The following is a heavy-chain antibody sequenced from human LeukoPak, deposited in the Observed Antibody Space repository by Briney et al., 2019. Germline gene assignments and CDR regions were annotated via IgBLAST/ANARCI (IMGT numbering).Heavy chain of an antibody. Sequence: PGGSLRLSCAASGFTFSSYWMDWVRQSPGKGLVWVSRIKSDGSYTSYADFVKGRFTISRDNAKNTLYLQMNNLRAEDTAVYYCARDLGYNSLDYWGQGSLVTVSS. CDR2: IKSDGSYT. CDR1: GFTFSSYW. D-gene: IGHD1-1*01. V-gene: IGHV3-74*01. CDR3: ARDLGYNSLDY. J-gene: IGHJ4*02.